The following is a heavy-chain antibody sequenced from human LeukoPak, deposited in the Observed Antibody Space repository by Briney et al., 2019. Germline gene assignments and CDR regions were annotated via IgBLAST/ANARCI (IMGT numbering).Heavy chain of an antibody. D-gene: IGHD2-2*01. V-gene: IGHV4-34*01. J-gene: IGHJ2*01. CDR2: INHSGST. Sequence: NTSETLSLTCAVYGGSFSGYYWSWIRQPPGKGLEWIGEINHSGSTNYNPSLKSRVTISVDTSKNQFSLKLSSVTAADTAVYYCARGRPVAVVPAATNRARYFDLWGRGTLVTVSS. CDR3: ARGRPVAVVPAATNRARYFDL. CDR1: GGSFSGYY.